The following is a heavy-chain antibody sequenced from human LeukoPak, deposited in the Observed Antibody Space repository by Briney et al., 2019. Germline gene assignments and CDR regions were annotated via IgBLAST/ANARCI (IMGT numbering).Heavy chain of an antibody. V-gene: IGHV3-23*01. D-gene: IGHD1-26*01. CDR3: AKDRDGGAHTRAKGFDC. Sequence: QPGGSLGLSCAASGFTFSSYAMSWVRQAPGRGLEWVSGISAGGGSTYYADSVKGRFTISRDKSKNTLYLQMSSLRAEDTALYYCAKDRDGGAHTRAKGFDCWGQGTLVTVSS. CDR1: GFTFSSYA. CDR2: ISAGGGST. J-gene: IGHJ4*02.